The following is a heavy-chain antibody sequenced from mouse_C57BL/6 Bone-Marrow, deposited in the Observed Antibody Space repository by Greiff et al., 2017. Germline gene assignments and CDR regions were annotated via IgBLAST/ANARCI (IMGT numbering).Heavy chain of an antibody. Sequence: DVKLQESGAELVRPGASVKLSCTASGFNIKDDYMHWVKQRPEQGLEWIGWIDPENGDTEYASKFQGKATITADTSSNTAYLQLSSLTAEDTAVYYCLYYYRYYFDYWGQGTTLTVSS. CDR1: GFNIKDDY. CDR2: IDPENGDT. CDR3: LYYYRYYFDY. V-gene: IGHV14-4*01. D-gene: IGHD1-1*01. J-gene: IGHJ2*01.